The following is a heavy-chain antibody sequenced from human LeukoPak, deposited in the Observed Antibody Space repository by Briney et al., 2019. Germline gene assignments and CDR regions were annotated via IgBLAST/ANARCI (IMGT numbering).Heavy chain of an antibody. CDR2: INPNSGGT. Sequence: ASVKVSCKASGYTFTGYYMHWVRQAPGQGLEWMGWINPNSGGTNYAQKFQGRVTMTRDTSISTAYMELSRLRSDDTAVYYCARRAGAYSHPYDYWSQGTLVTVSS. CDR1: GYTFTGYY. V-gene: IGHV1-2*02. J-gene: IGHJ4*02. D-gene: IGHD4/OR15-4a*01. CDR3: ARRAGAYSHPYDY.